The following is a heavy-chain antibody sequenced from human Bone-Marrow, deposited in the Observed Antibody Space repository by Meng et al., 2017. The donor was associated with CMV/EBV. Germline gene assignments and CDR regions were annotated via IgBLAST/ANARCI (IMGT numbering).Heavy chain of an antibody. CDR1: GFTFSSYA. CDR3: AREGYEFWTGSRKWFDP. D-gene: IGHD3-3*01. V-gene: IGHV3-30-3*01. CDR2: ISYDGSNK. J-gene: IGHJ5*02. Sequence: GESLKISCAAPGFTFSSYAMHWVRQAPGKGLEWVAVISYDGSNKYYADSVKGRFTISRDNSKNTLYLQMNSLRGEDTAVYYCAREGYEFWTGSRKWFDPCGQGTLVTVSS.